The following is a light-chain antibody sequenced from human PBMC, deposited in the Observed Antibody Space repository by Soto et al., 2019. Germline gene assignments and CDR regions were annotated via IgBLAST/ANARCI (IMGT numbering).Light chain of an antibody. J-gene: IGKJ2*01. V-gene: IGKV1-39*01. Sequence: DIQMTQSPSSLSASVGDRVTITCRASQSISSYLNWYQQKPGKAPTLLIYAASSLQSGVPSRFSGSGSGTDFTLNISSLQPEDFATYYCQQSYSTPVTFGQGTKLEIK. CDR2: AAS. CDR1: QSISSY. CDR3: QQSYSTPVT.